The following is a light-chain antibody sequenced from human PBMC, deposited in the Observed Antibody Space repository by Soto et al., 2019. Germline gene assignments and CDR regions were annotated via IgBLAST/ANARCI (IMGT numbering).Light chain of an antibody. CDR2: AAS. V-gene: IGKV1-39*01. J-gene: IGKJ1*01. Sequence: DIQMTQSPSSLSASVGDRVTITCRASQSISSYLNWYQQKPGKVPKLLIYAASSLQSGVPSRFSGSGSGTDFTLSISSLQPEDFATYYCQQSYSMSWTFGRGTKVEIK. CDR3: QQSYSMSWT. CDR1: QSISSY.